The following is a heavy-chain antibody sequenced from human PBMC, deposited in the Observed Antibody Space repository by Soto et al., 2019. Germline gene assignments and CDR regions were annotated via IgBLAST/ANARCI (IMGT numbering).Heavy chain of an antibody. Sequence: GGSLRLSCAASGFTFSSYGMHWVRQAPGKGLEWVAVIWYDGSNKYYADSVKGRFTISRDNSKNTLYLQMNSLRAEDTAVYYCARGGYSYGYDYYGMDVWGQGTTVTVS. CDR1: GFTFSSYG. D-gene: IGHD5-18*01. CDR2: IWYDGSNK. CDR3: ARGGYSYGYDYYGMDV. J-gene: IGHJ6*02. V-gene: IGHV3-33*01.